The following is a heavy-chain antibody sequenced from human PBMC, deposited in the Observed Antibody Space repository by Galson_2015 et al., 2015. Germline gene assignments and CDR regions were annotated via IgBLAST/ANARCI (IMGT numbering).Heavy chain of an antibody. J-gene: IGHJ4*02. Sequence: SLRLSCAASGFSFRTYPMHWVRQAPGKGLEWVAVISYAGSNKYYADSVKGRFTISRDNSKNTLYLQMNSLRAEDTAVYFCARDYCTGGSCYFCPDYWGQGTLVTVSS. CDR1: GFSFRTYP. V-gene: IGHV3-30*01. CDR2: ISYAGSNK. CDR3: ARDYCTGGSCYFCPDY. D-gene: IGHD2-15*01.